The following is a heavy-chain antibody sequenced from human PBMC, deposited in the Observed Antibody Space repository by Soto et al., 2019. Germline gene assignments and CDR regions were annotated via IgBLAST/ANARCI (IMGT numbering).Heavy chain of an antibody. J-gene: IGHJ6*02. D-gene: IGHD2-8*01. CDR2: IYNSGST. Sequence: SETLSLTCSVSGVSISSGGYNWSWIRQHPGKGLEWIGYIYNSGSTYYNPSLKSRVTISVDTSENQFSLKLSSVTAADTAVYYCARGGYCSNGVCYVYYGVDVWGQGTTVTVAS. CDR3: ARGGYCSNGVCYVYYGVDV. CDR1: GVSISSGGYN. V-gene: IGHV4-31*03.